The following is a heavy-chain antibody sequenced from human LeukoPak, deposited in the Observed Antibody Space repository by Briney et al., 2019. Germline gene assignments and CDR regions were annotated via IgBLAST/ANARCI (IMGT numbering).Heavy chain of an antibody. J-gene: IGHJ4*02. Sequence: ASVKVSCKTSGYTFTSYDLNWVRQATGQGLEWMGWMNPNSGNSGYAQKFQGRVTITRNTSISTAYMELSSLRSEDTAVYYCARVYSSSWPGLFDYWGQGTLVTVSS. CDR2: MNPNSGNS. CDR1: GYTFTSYD. CDR3: ARVYSSSWPGLFDY. D-gene: IGHD6-13*01. V-gene: IGHV1-8*01.